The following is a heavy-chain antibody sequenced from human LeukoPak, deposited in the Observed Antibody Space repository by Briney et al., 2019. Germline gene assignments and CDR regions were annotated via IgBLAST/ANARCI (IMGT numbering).Heavy chain of an antibody. Sequence: GASVKVSCKASGYTFTGYYMHWVRQPPGQGLEWMGWINPNSGGTNYSQKFQGRVTMTRDTSISTAYMELSRLRSDDTAVYYCARDRVVAGTVAPDPWGQGTLVTVSS. V-gene: IGHV1-2*02. CDR1: GYTFTGYY. J-gene: IGHJ5*02. CDR2: INPNSGGT. D-gene: IGHD6-19*01. CDR3: ARDRVVAGTVAPDP.